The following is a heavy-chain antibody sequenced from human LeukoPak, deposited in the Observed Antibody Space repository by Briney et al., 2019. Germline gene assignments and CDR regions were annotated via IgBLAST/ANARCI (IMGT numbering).Heavy chain of an antibody. J-gene: IGHJ4*02. Sequence: SDTLSLTCTLSGGSIRTYYWSWIRQSPGKGLEWLGSIYYIGSTKYNRSLKSRVTLSAATSKNQFSLKMTAVTAADTAVYFCARVVAAATYDFDYWGQGTLVTVSS. CDR1: GGSIRTYY. CDR2: IYYIGST. CDR3: ARVVAAATYDFDY. D-gene: IGHD6-13*01. V-gene: IGHV4-59*07.